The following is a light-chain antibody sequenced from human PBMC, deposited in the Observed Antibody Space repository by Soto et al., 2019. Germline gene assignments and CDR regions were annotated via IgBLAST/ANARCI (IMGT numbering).Light chain of an antibody. CDR1: NSNIGSNV. J-gene: IGLJ2*01. CDR2: TNN. V-gene: IGLV1-44*01. CDR3: AAWDASLKGVV. Sequence: QSVLTQPPSASGIPGQRVTISCSGSNSNIGSNVVNWYQHLPGTAPTLLIYTNNQRPSGVPDRFSGSKSGTSASLAISGLQSDDEADYYCAAWDASLKGVVFGGGTKVTVL.